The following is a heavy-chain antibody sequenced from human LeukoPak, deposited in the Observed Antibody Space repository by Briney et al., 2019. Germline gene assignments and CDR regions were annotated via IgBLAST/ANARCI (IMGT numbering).Heavy chain of an antibody. CDR1: GGSISSYY. CDR3: ARSKAVAGTRAAFDI. V-gene: IGHV4-59*01. D-gene: IGHD6-19*01. CDR2: IYYSGST. J-gene: IGHJ3*02. Sequence: PSETLSLTCTVSGGSISSYYWSWIRQPPGKGLEWIGYIYYSGSTNYNPSLKSRVTISVDTSKNQFSLKLSSVTAADTAVYYCARSKAVAGTRAAFDIWGQGTMVTVS.